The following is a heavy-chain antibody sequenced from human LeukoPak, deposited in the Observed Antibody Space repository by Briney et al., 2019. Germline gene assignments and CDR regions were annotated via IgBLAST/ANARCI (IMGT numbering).Heavy chain of an antibody. CDR2: ISAYNGNT. CDR1: GYTFTIYG. CDR3: ARGLDYDILTGLGGWFDP. V-gene: IGHV1-18*01. Sequence: ASVTVSCKASGYTFTIYGISWVRQAPGQGLERMGWISAYNGNTNYAQKLQGRVTMTTDTSTSTAYMELRSLRSDDTAVYYCARGLDYDILTGLGGWFDPWGQGTLVTVSS. J-gene: IGHJ5*02. D-gene: IGHD3-9*01.